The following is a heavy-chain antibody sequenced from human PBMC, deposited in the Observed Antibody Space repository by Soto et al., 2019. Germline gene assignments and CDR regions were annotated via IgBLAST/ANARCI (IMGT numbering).Heavy chain of an antibody. J-gene: IGHJ1*01. V-gene: IGHV3-74*01. Sequence: EVQLVESGGGLVQTGGSLRLSCAAAGFTFSSYWMHWVRQAPGKGLVWVSSISTDASSTSYADPVKGRFTISRDNAKSTTYLQIKSVRAEDTAVYYCARLPNKSPQNWGQGTLVIVSP. CDR1: GFTFSSYW. CDR2: ISTDASST. CDR3: ARLPNKSPQN.